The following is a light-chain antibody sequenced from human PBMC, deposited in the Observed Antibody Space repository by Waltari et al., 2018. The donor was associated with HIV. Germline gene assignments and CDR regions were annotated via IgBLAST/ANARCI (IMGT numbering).Light chain of an antibody. Sequence: SALTQPSSVSGSPGPSITISCTGTSSDVGRYNLVSCYQQHPGKAPKLMIYEVTKRPSGVSNRFSGSKSGNTASLTISGLQAEDEADYYCCSYAGSNTYVVFGGGTKLTVL. J-gene: IGLJ2*01. CDR1: SSDVGRYNL. CDR2: EVT. CDR3: CSYAGSNTYVV. V-gene: IGLV2-23*02.